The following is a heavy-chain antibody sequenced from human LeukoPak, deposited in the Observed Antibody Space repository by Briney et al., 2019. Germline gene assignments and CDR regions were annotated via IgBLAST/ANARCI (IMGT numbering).Heavy chain of an antibody. CDR2: IIPIFGTA. Sequence: VASVKVSCKASGGTFSSYAISWVRQAPGQGLEWMGGIIPIFGTANYAQKFQRRVTITTDESTSTAYMELSSLRSEDTAVYYCANLRFFDPQGDYWGQGTLVTVSS. CDR1: GGTFSSYA. CDR3: ANLRFFDPQGDY. J-gene: IGHJ4*02. V-gene: IGHV1-69*05. D-gene: IGHD3-9*01.